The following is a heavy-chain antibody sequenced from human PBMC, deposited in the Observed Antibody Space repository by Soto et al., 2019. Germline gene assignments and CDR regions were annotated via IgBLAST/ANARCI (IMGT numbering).Heavy chain of an antibody. V-gene: IGHV3-48*01. J-gene: IGHJ4*02. CDR2: ISSSSSTI. CDR1: GFTFSSYS. Sequence: GGSLRLSCAASGFTFSSYSMNLVRQAPGKGLEWVSYISSSSSTIYYADSVKGRFTISRDNAKNSLYLQMNSLRAEDTAVYYCARVYGIAVAGTLDYWGQGTLVTVSS. D-gene: IGHD6-19*01. CDR3: ARVYGIAVAGTLDY.